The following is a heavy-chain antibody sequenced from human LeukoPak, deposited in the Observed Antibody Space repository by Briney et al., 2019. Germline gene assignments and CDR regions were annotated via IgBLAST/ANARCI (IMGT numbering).Heavy chain of an antibody. Sequence: PSETLCLTCTVSGGSISSYYWSWIRQPPGKGLEWIGYIYYSGSTNYNPSLKSRVTISVDTSKNQFSLKLSSVTAADTAVYYCARGIYGYSSSWYYYYGMDVWGQGTTVTVSS. CDR2: IYYSGST. D-gene: IGHD6-13*01. CDR1: GGSISSYY. CDR3: ARGIYGYSSSWYYYYGMDV. V-gene: IGHV4-59*01. J-gene: IGHJ6*02.